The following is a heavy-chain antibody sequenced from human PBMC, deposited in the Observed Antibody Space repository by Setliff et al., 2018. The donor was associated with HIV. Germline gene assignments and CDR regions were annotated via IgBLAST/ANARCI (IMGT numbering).Heavy chain of an antibody. CDR2: IYYSGST. V-gene: IGHV4-59*01. J-gene: IGHJ2*01. Sequence: PSETLSLTCTVSGGSINSYYWSWIRQPPGKGLEWIGYIYYSGSTNYNPPLKSRVTISVDTSKNQFSLKLSSVTAADTAVYYCARDRAGEVQHWLAARRLDWYFDLLGRCTLVTVSS. CDR3: ARDRAGEVQHWLAARRLDWYFDL. D-gene: IGHD6-19*01. CDR1: GGSINSYY.